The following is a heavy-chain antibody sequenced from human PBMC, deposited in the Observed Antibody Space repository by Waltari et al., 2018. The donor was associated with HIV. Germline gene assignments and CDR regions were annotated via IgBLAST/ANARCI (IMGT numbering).Heavy chain of an antibody. J-gene: IGHJ5*02. CDR3: ARVGCSGGSCPRRFDP. Sequence: QLQLQESGPGLVKPSETLSLTCTVSGGSISRSSYYWGWIRQPPGKGLEWIGSIYYSGSTYYNPSLKSRVTISVDTSKNQFSLKLSSVTAADTAVYYCARVGCSGGSCPRRFDPWGQGTLVTVSS. V-gene: IGHV4-39*07. CDR2: IYYSGST. CDR1: GGSISRSSYY. D-gene: IGHD2-15*01.